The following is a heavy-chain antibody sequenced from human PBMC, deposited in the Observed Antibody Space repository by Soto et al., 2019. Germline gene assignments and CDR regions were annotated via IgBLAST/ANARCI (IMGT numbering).Heavy chain of an antibody. CDR3: ARVFYGGYTYGPGDY. V-gene: IGHV3-7*01. Sequence: GGSLRLACAASGFMFSAYWMSWVRQAPGKGLEWVANIHGDGGKIYYVDSVKGRFTISSDNAKSSMYLQMNSLRAEDTAVYYCARVFYGGYTYGPGDYWGQGALVTFSS. J-gene: IGHJ4*02. CDR1: GFMFSAYW. D-gene: IGHD5-18*01. CDR2: IHGDGGKI.